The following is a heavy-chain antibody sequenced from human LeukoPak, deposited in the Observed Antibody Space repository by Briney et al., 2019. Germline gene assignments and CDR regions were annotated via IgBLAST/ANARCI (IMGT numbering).Heavy chain of an antibody. J-gene: IGHJ4*02. D-gene: IGHD3-22*01. V-gene: IGHV3-43*02. Sequence: GGPLRLSCAASGFTFDDYAMHWVRQPPGKGLEWVSLISGDGGSTYYGDSVKGRFTISRDNSKNSLYLQMNSLRTEDTAFYYCAKAAYYYDSSGSYAFDYWGQGTLVTVSS. CDR2: ISGDGGST. CDR3: AKAAYYYDSSGSYAFDY. CDR1: GFTFDDYA.